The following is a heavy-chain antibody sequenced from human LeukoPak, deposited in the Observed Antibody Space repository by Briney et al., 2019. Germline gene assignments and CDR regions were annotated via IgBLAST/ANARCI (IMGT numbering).Heavy chain of an antibody. J-gene: IGHJ3*02. CDR2: ISGSGGST. D-gene: IGHD3-3*01. Sequence: GGSLRLSCAASGFTFSSYAMSWVCQAPGKGLEWVSAISGSGGSTYYADSVKGRFTISRDNSKNTLYLQMNSLRAEDTAVYYCAKPASVAYDFWSGYPDAFDIWGQGTMVTVSS. CDR3: AKPASVAYDFWSGYPDAFDI. CDR1: GFTFSSYA. V-gene: IGHV3-23*01.